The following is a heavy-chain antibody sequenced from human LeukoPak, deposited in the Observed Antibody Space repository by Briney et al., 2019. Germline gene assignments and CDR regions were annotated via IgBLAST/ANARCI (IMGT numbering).Heavy chain of an antibody. V-gene: IGHV3-15*07. Sequence: GFLRLSCAASGFTFSNAYMNWVRQAPGKGLEWVGRIKPKTDGETTEYAAPVKGRFSISRDDSKNMLYLQMNSLKTEDTAVYYCITPLPYSAQGGQGTLVTVSS. J-gene: IGHJ4*02. D-gene: IGHD2-21*01. CDR1: GFTFSNAY. CDR2: IKPKTDGETT. CDR3: ITPLPYSAQ.